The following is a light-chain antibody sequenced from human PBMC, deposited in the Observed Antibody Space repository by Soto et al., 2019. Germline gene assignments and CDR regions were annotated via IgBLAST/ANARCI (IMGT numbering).Light chain of an antibody. CDR3: SSFGAGNNYWV. J-gene: IGLJ3*02. CDR1: SSDVGCYDY. Sequence: QSVLTQPPSASGAPGRSVTISCTGTSSDVGCYDYVSWFQQHPGKAPKLIIYEVTKRPSGVPDRFSASKSGNTASLTVSGLQAEDEADYYCSSFGAGNNYWVFGGGTKLTVL. V-gene: IGLV2-8*01. CDR2: EVT.